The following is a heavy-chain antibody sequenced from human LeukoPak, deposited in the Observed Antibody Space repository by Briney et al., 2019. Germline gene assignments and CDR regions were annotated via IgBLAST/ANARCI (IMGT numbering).Heavy chain of an antibody. J-gene: IGHJ4*02. D-gene: IGHD6-13*01. CDR3: ARSAAGTSADFDY. V-gene: IGHV3-21*01. CDR2: ISSSSSYI. CDR1: GFTFSSYS. Sequence: GGSLRLSCAASGFTFSSYSMSWVRQAPGKGLEWVSSISSSSSYIYYADSVKGRFTISRDNAKNSLYLQMNSLRAEDTAVYYCARSAAGTSADFDYWGQGTLVTVSS.